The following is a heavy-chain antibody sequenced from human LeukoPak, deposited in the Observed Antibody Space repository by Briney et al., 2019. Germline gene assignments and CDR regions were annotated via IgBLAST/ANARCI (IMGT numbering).Heavy chain of an antibody. V-gene: IGHV1-2*06. J-gene: IGHJ4*02. D-gene: IGHD5-18*01. CDR2: IDPNSGAT. Sequence: ASVKVSCKASGHTFTSYGISWVRQAPGQGLEWVGRIDPNSGATNYAQNFQGRVTMTRDTSIITADMELSRLRSDDTAVYYCASDSGHNYGDIDFWGQGTLVTVS. CDR3: ASDSGHNYGDIDF. CDR1: GHTFTSYG.